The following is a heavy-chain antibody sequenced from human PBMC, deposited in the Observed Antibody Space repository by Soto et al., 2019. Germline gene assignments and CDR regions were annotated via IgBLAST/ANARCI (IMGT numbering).Heavy chain of an antibody. D-gene: IGHD5-12*01. CDR1: GYTLTELS. CDR2: FDPEDGET. Sequence: ASVKVSCKVSGYTLTELSMHWVRQAPGKGLEWMGGFDPEDGETIYAQKFQGRVTMTEDTSTDTAYMELSSLRSEDTAVYYCATTINSGYDLGDFDYWGQETLVTVSS. V-gene: IGHV1-24*01. J-gene: IGHJ4*02. CDR3: ATTINSGYDLGDFDY.